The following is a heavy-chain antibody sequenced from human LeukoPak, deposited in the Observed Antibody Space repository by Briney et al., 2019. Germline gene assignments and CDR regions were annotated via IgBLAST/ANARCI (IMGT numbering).Heavy chain of an antibody. CDR2: ISYDGSNK. V-gene: IGHV3-30-3*01. CDR3: ARGGGSYFWEFDY. D-gene: IGHD1-26*01. Sequence: GGSLRLSCAASGFTFSSYAMHWVRQAPGKGLECVAVISYDGSNKYYADSVKGRFTISRDNSKNTLYLQMNSLRAEDTAVYYCARGGGSYFWEFDYWGQGTLVTVSS. CDR1: GFTFSSYA. J-gene: IGHJ4*02.